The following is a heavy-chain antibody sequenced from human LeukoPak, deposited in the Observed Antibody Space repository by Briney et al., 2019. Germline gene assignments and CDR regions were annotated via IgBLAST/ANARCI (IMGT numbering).Heavy chain of an antibody. J-gene: IGHJ4*02. Sequence: PGGSLRLSCAASGFTLSSYSMNWVRQARGRGVEWLSSISSSSSYIYYADSVKGRFTISRDNAKNPLYVQMNSLRAEDTAVYYCARDLSNQLRGFDYWGQGTLVTVSS. CDR3: ARDLSNQLRGFDY. CDR2: ISSSSSYI. CDR1: GFTLSSYS. V-gene: IGHV3-21*01. D-gene: IGHD4-23*01.